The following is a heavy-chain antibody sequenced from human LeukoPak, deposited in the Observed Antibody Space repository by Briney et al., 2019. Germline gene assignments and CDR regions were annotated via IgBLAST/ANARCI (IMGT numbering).Heavy chain of an antibody. Sequence: GGSLRLSCAASGFSFSSFDMSWVRQAPGEGLEWVPGISGSGGRTYYADSVKGRFTISRDNSKNTLYLQMNSLRADDTAVYYCAREKTASGFFDYWGQGTLVTVSS. CDR3: AREKTASGFFDY. V-gene: IGHV3-23*01. CDR1: GFSFSSFD. CDR2: ISGSGGRT. D-gene: IGHD3-22*01. J-gene: IGHJ4*02.